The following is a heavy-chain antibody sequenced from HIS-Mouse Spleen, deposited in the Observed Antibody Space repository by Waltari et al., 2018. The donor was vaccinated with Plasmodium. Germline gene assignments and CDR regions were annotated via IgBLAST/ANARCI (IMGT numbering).Heavy chain of an antibody. J-gene: IGHJ4*02. Sequence: VQLVESGGGVVQPGRSLRLACAASGFTFSSYGMRWVRQAPGKGLGGVEVISNAGSNKYYADSVKGRITISRDNSKNTLYLQMNSTRAEDTAVYYCAKDRRSSSWYVDYWGQGTLVTVSS. CDR3: AKDRRSSSWYVDY. CDR2: ISNAGSNK. D-gene: IGHD6-13*01. CDR1: GFTFSSYG. V-gene: IGHV3-30*18.